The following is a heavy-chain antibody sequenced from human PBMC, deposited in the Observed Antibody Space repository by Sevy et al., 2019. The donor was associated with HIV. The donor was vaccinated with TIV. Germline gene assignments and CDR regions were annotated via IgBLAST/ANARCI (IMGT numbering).Heavy chain of an antibody. CDR2: VFYTGST. CDR3: VRSGEELALNWFDP. CDR1: GGSISDYY. Sequence: SETLSLTCSVSGGSISDYYWIWIRQPPGKGLEWIGFVFYTGSTNYNPSLESRVTMSVDMSKNQFSLKLSSVTAADTAVYFCVRSGEELALNWFDPWGQGTLVTVSS. D-gene: IGHD1-26*01. V-gene: IGHV4-59*01. J-gene: IGHJ5*02.